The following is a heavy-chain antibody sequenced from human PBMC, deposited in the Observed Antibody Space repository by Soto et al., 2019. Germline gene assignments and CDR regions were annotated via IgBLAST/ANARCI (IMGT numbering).Heavy chain of an antibody. J-gene: IGHJ4*02. CDR2: IYHTGDT. D-gene: IGHD2-8*01. V-gene: IGHV4-38-2*01. Sequence: PSETLSLTCVVSSYSISSGFFWAWIRQPPGKGLEWVGSIYHTGDTHYNPSLRSQVSMSVDTSKNHFSLRLTYLTAADTAVYFCARYTNSLGLWGQGILGTVSS. CDR3: ARYTNSLGL. CDR1: SYSISSGFF.